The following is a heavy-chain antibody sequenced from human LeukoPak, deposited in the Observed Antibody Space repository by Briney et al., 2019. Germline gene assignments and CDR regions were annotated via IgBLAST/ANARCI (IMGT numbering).Heavy chain of an antibody. CDR1: GFTXXSYA. CDR3: AKDRQRWPPSPIDY. J-gene: IGHJ4*02. CDR2: ISGSGGST. Sequence: PXXSXXLSXAXXGFTXXSYAMSWVRQAPGKGLEWVSAISGSGGSTYYADSVKGRFTISRDNSKNTLYLQMNSLRAEDTAVYYCAKDRQRWPPSPIDYWGQGTLVTVSS. D-gene: IGHD5-24*01. V-gene: IGHV3-23*01.